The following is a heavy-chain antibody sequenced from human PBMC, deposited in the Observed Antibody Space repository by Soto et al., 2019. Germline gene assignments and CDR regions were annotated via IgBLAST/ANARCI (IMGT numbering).Heavy chain of an antibody. V-gene: IGHV3-74*01. J-gene: IGHJ4*02. D-gene: IGHD6-13*01. Sequence: EVQLVESGGGLVQPGGSLRLSCAASGFTLSSNWMNWGRQGPGKGLVWVSRINSDGSDTSYADSVKGRFTISRDNAKNTLYLQMNSLRAEDTAVYYCARLYSTKWAFDYWGQGTLVTVSS. CDR1: GFTLSSNW. CDR3: ARLYSTKWAFDY. CDR2: INSDGSDT.